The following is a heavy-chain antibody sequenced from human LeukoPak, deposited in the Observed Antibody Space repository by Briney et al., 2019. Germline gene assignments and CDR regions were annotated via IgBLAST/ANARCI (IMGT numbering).Heavy chain of an antibody. Sequence: SETLSLTCAVYGGSFSGYYWSWIRQPPGKGPEWIGEINHSGSTNYNPPLKSRVTISVDTSKNQFSLKLSSVTAADTAVYYCARVPVRGVLRYYFDYWGQGTLVTVSS. V-gene: IGHV4-34*01. CDR3: ARVPVRGVLRYYFDY. J-gene: IGHJ4*02. CDR1: GGSFSGYY. CDR2: INHSGST. D-gene: IGHD3-10*01.